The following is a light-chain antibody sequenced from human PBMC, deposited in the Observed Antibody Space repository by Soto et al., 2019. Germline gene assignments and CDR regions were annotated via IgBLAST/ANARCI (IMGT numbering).Light chain of an antibody. CDR2: DVS. V-gene: IGLV2-14*03. CDR3: SSYTASNTRQIV. CDR1: SSDVGGYNY. J-gene: IGLJ1*01. Sequence: QSVLTQPASVSGSPGQSITISCTGTSSDVGGYNYVSWYQHHPGKAPILMIFDVSNRPSGVSNRFSGSKSGNTASLTISGLQPEDEADYYCSSYTASNTRQIVFGTGTKVTVL.